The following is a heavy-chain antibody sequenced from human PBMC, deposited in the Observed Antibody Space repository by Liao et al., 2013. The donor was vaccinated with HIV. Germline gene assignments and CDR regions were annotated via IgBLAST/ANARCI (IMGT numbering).Heavy chain of an antibody. CDR3: ARDLPDNTSVISWKYNWFDP. CDR1: GGSISSYY. J-gene: IGHJ5*02. V-gene: IGHV4-4*07. D-gene: IGHD3-10*01. Sequence: QVQLQESGPGLVKPSETLSLTCTVSGGSISSYYWSWIRQPAGKGLEWIGRIYTSGSTNYNPSLKSRVTMSVDTSKNQFSLKLSSVTAADTAVYYCARDLPDNTSVISWKYNWFDPGAREPWSPSPQ. CDR2: IYTSGST.